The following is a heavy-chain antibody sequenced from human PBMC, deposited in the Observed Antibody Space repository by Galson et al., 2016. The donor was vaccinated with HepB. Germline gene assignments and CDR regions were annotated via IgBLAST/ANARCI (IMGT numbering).Heavy chain of an antibody. V-gene: IGHV3-7*01. CDR3: AKGVAGKGFDY. Sequence: SLRLSCAASGFTFSNYWMSWVRQAPGKGLEWVANINQDGSPKSYADSVKGRFTVSRDNAKNSLYLQMNSLRAEDTAVYYCAKGVAGKGFDYWGQGTLVTVSS. CDR2: INQDGSPK. CDR1: GFTFSNYW. J-gene: IGHJ4*02. D-gene: IGHD6-19*01.